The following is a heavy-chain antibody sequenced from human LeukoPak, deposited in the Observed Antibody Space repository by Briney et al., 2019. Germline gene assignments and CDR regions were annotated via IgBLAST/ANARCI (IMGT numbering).Heavy chain of an antibody. Sequence: GGSLRLSCAASGFTFNYSWMSWVRQAPGKGLDWVANIKQHGSEKHYVDSVKGRFTISRDNAKNSLYLQMNSLRAEDTAVYYCARVGIDYLASYHFDFWGQGTLVTVSS. CDR1: GFTFNYSW. J-gene: IGHJ4*02. CDR2: IKQHGSEK. CDR3: ARVGIDYLASYHFDF. D-gene: IGHD2/OR15-2a*01. V-gene: IGHV3-7*01.